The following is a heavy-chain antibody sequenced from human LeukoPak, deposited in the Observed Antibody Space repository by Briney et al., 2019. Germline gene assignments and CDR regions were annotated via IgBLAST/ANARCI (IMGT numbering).Heavy chain of an antibody. V-gene: IGHV3-21*01. J-gene: IGHJ4*02. CDR3: ARMWDYGDYKD. CDR1: GFTFTSFT. CDR2: ISSSSGYI. Sequence: PGGSPRLSCGASGFTFTSFTMTWVRQAPGKGLEWVSSISSSSGYIYYADSVKGRFTISRDNAKNSVFLQMNSLRGEDTAVCYCARMWDYGDYKDWGQGTLVTVSS. D-gene: IGHD4-17*01.